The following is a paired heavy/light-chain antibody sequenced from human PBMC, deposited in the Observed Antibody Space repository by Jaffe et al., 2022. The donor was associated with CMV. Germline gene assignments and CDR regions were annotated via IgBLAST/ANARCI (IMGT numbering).Heavy chain of an antibody. CDR2: ISGSGGSPGSGGSP. J-gene: IGHJ4*02. D-gene: IGHD3-10*01. Sequence: VQLLESGGGLVQPGGSLRLSCEASGFTFTSFAMSWVRQAPGKGLEWVSSISGSGGSPGSGGSPYYADSVKGRFTISRDNSKNTLYLQMTSLRAEDTAVYYCAKEFGGPYGSGSFYNSFFDCWGQGTLVSVSS. V-gene: IGHV3-23*01. CDR3: AKEFGGPYGSGSFYNSFFDC. CDR1: GFTFTSFA.
Light chain of an antibody. V-gene: IGKV1-5*03. CDR3: QQYAGYSKT. CDR2: KAS. J-gene: IGKJ1*01. CDR1: QSISTW. Sequence: DIQMTQSPSTLSASVGDRVTITCRASQSISTWLAWFQQKPGKAPDLLIYKASSLESGVPSRFSGSGSETEFTLTISSLQPDDFATYYCQQYAGYSKTFGQGTNVEIK.